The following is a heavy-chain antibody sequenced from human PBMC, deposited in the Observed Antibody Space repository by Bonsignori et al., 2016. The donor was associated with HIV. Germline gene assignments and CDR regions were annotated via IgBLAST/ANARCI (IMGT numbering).Heavy chain of an antibody. D-gene: IGHD6-19*01. CDR2: ISGSGGST. Sequence: VRQAPGKGLEWVSTISGSGGSTYYADSVKGRFTISRDTSKNTLCLQMNSLRAEDTAVYYCAKFHSSGWYYFDYWGQGTLVTVSS. V-gene: IGHV3-23*01. CDR3: AKFHSSGWYYFDY. J-gene: IGHJ4*02.